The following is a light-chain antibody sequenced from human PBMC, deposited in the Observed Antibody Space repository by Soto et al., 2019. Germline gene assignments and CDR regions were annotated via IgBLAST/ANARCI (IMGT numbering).Light chain of an antibody. CDR2: LGS. Sequence: DIVMTQSPLSLPVTPGEPASISCRSSQSLLYGAGYMYVDWYLQKPGQPPQLRIFLGSNRASGVPDRFSGSVSGSDFTLKISRVETEDVGVYYCMQTLQTPYTFGQGTKLEIK. CDR1: QSLLYGAGYMY. CDR3: MQTLQTPYT. J-gene: IGKJ2*01. V-gene: IGKV2-28*01.